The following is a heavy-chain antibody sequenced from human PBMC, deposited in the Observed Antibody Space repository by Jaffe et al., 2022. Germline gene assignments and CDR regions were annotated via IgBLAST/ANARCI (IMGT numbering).Heavy chain of an antibody. D-gene: IGHD3-10*01. CDR3: ARAGPHYYGSGGSTPPPTDFDY. CDR2: INPSGGST. CDR1: GYTFTSYY. Sequence: QVQLVQSGAEVKKPGASVKVSCKASGYTFTSYYMHWVRQAPGQGLEWMGIINPSGGSTSYAQKFQGRVTMTRDTSTSTVYMELSSLRSEDTAVYYCARAGPHYYGSGGSTPPPTDFDYWGQGTLVTVSS. J-gene: IGHJ4*02. V-gene: IGHV1-46*01.